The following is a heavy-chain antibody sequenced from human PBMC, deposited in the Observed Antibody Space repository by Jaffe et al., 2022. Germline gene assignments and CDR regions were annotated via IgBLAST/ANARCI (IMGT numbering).Heavy chain of an antibody. CDR2: INPNSGDT. V-gene: IGHV1-2*02. CDR3: AREDICSSTSCYLDY. D-gene: IGHD2-2*01. J-gene: IGHJ4*02. Sequence: QVQLVQSGAEVKKPGASVKVSCKASGYTFTGYYMHWVRQAPGQGLEWMGWINPNSGDTHYAQKFQGRVTMTRDTSISTAYMELSRLRSDDTAVYYCAREDICSSTSCYLDYWGQGTLVTVSS. CDR1: GYTFTGYY.